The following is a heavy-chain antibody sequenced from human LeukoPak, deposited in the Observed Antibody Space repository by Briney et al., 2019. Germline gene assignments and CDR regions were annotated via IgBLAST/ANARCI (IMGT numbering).Heavy chain of an antibody. CDR2: ISSGGST. J-gene: IGHJ4*02. CDR3: ARGWSSSSYFGY. CDR1: GITVSANY. Sequence: GGSLRLSCAASGITVSANYWNWVRQASGKGLEWVSVISSGGSTSYADSVKGRFTISRDNSKNTLYLQMNSLRAEDTAVYYCARGWSSSSYFGYWGQGTLVTVSS. V-gene: IGHV3-66*01. D-gene: IGHD6-6*01.